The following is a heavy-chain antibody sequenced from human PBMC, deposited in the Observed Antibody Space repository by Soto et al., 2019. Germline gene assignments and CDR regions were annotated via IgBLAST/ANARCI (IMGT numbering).Heavy chain of an antibody. CDR3: ARDRPGDFWSGYLAIESYYYYGMDV. CDR2: ISGSGGST. CDR1: GFTFSSYA. Sequence: PGGSLRLSCAASGFTFSSYAMNWVRRAPGKGLEWVSAISGSGGSTYYADSVKGRFTISRDSSKNTLYLQMNSLRAEDTAVYYCARDRPGDFWSGYLAIESYYYYGMDVWGQGTTVTVSS. J-gene: IGHJ6*02. D-gene: IGHD3-3*01. V-gene: IGHV3-23*01.